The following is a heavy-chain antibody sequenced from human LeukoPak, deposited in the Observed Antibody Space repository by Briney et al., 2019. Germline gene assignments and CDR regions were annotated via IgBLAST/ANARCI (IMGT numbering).Heavy chain of an antibody. CDR2: INWNSGTI. CDR3: AKVRSPVDFYGSGSCLDY. Sequence: GGSLRLSCAASGFIFENYAMHWVRQAPGKGLEWVSGINWNSGTIAYGDSMRGRFIISRDNTKNSLYLQMNSLRPEDTALYYCAKVRSPVDFYGSGSCLDYWGQGTLVTVSS. V-gene: IGHV3-9*01. D-gene: IGHD3-10*01. J-gene: IGHJ4*02. CDR1: GFIFENYA.